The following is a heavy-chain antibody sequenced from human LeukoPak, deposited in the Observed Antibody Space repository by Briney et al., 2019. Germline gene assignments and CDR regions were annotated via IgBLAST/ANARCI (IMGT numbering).Heavy chain of an antibody. J-gene: IGHJ4*02. Sequence: ASVKVSCKASGGAFSSYAISWVRQAPGQGLEWMGGIIPIFGTANYAQKFQGRVTITADESTSTAYMELSSLRSEDTAVYYCARRWGDYFDYWGQGTLVTVSS. D-gene: IGHD1-26*01. V-gene: IGHV1-69*13. CDR2: IIPIFGTA. CDR3: ARRWGDYFDY. CDR1: GGAFSSYA.